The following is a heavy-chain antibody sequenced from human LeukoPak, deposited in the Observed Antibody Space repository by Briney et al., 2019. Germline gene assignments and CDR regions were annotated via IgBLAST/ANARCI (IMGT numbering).Heavy chain of an antibody. CDR1: GFTFSSYA. D-gene: IGHD2-21*02. J-gene: IGHJ1*01. CDR3: AKMEVVTADDKYFQY. CDR2: ITGSGFTI. Sequence: GGSLRLSCAASGFTFSSYALNWVRQAPGKGLEWVSVITGSGFTIYYADSVKGRFTISRDNSKNTLYLQMNSLRAEDTAVYYCAKMEVVTADDKYFQYWGQGTLVTVSS. V-gene: IGHV3-23*01.